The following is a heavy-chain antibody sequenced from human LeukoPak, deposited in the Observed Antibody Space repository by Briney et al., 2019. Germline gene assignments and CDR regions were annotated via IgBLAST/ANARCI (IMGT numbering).Heavy chain of an antibody. CDR2: FCWNSGSI. J-gene: IGHJ3*02. CDR1: GFTFDYYA. V-gene: IGHV3-9*03. CDR3: AKAGHSGNAFDI. Sequence: GRSLRLSCAASGFTFDYYAMHWVRQAPGKGLEWVSGFCWNSGSIGYADSVKGRFTISRENAKHSLYLQMNSQRAEDMALYYCAKAGHSGNAFDIWGQGTMVTVSS.